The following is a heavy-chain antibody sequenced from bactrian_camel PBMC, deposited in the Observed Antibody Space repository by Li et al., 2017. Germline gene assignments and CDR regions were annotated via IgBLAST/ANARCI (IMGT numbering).Heavy chain of an antibody. CDR1: GFTLSSYG. V-gene: IGHV3S1*01. CDR2: ISPGDGTT. D-gene: IGHD1*01. CDR3: AKMGAFVSGYWALFD. Sequence: HVQLVESGGGLVQPGGSLRLACAASGFTLSSYGMSWVRQAPGKGLEWVSAISPGDGTTHSADSVKGRFTISKDNTKNMLYLQMNSLKSEDTAMYYCAKMGAFVSGYWALFDWGQGTQVTVS. J-gene: IGHJ4*01.